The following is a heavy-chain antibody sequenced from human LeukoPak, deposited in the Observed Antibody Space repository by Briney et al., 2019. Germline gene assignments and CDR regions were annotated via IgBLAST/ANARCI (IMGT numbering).Heavy chain of an antibody. J-gene: IGHJ4*02. D-gene: IGHD5-18*01. CDR2: INPSGGGT. CDR3: ARGRKYTSGYRVTELGSGYSDY. Sequence: ASVKVSCKASGYTFTNYYIYWVRQAPGQGLEWMGIINPSGGGTTYAQTFLGRISMTRDMSTSTVYMELSSLRSEDTAVYYCARGRKYTSGYRVTELGSGYSDYWGQGTLVTVSS. CDR1: GYTFTNYY. V-gene: IGHV1-46*01.